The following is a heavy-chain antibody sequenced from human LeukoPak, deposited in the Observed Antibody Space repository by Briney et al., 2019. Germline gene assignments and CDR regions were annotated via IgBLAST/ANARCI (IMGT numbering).Heavy chain of an antibody. CDR1: GFTFSSHA. CDR2: ISGSGGST. J-gene: IGHJ3*02. D-gene: IGHD3-22*01. Sequence: GGSLRLSCAASGFTFSSHAMSWVRQAPGKGLEWVSAISGSGGSTYCADSVKGRFTISRDNSKNTLYLQMNSLRAEDTAVYYCAKVSPVVVVITGAFDIWGQGTMVTVSS. V-gene: IGHV3-23*01. CDR3: AKVSPVVVVITGAFDI.